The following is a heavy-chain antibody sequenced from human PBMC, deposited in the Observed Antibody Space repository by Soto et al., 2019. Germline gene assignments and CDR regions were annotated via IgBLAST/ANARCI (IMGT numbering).Heavy chain of an antibody. CDR2: INAGNGNT. D-gene: IGHD2-2*01. CDR1: GYTFTSYA. V-gene: IGHV1-3*01. CDR3: ARDGRIGYCISTSCYENYGMDV. Sequence: GTSVKVTCKASGYTFTSYARHWVRQAPGQRLEWMGWINAGNGNTKYSQKFQGRVTITRDTSASTAYMELSSLRSEDTAVCYCARDGRIGYCISTSCYENYGMDVWGQGTTVTVSS. J-gene: IGHJ6*02.